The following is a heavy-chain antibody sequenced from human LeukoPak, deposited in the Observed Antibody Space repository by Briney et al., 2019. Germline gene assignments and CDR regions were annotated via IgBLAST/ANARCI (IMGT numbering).Heavy chain of an antibody. D-gene: IGHD3-10*01. V-gene: IGHV5-51*01. CDR1: GYSFTSYW. Sequence: GESLKISCKGSGYSFTSYWIGWVRQMPGKGLEWMGIIYPGDSDTRYSPSFQGQVPISADKSISTAYLQWSSLKASDTAMYYCASTRHYYGSGSYYYYYGMDVWGQGTTVTVSS. CDR3: ASTRHYYGSGSYYYYYGMDV. CDR2: IYPGDSDT. J-gene: IGHJ6*02.